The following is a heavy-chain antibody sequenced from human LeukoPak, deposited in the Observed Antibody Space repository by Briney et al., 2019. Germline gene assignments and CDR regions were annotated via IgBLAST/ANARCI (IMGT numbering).Heavy chain of an antibody. CDR3: ARVSSGWYDYYYYMDV. CDR1: GYTFTSYG. Sequence: GASVKVSCKASGYTFTSYGITWVRQAPGQGLEWMGWISVYIGNTKYAQNLQGRVTMTTDTSTSTAYMELRSLRSDDSAVYYCARVSSGWYDYYYYMDVWGKGTTVTVSS. D-gene: IGHD6-19*01. V-gene: IGHV1-18*01. J-gene: IGHJ6*03. CDR2: ISVYIGNT.